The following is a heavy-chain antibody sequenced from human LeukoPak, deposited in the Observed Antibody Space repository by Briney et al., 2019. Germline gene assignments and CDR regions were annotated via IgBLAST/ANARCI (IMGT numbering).Heavy chain of an antibody. V-gene: IGHV4-31*03. J-gene: IGHJ5*02. CDR3: ARFVSPEYYDFWSGPNWFDP. CDR1: GGSISSGGYY. D-gene: IGHD3-3*01. CDR2: IYYSGST. Sequence: PSETLSLTCTVSGGSISSGGYYWSWIRQHPGKGLEWIGYIYYSGSTYYNPSLKSRVTISVDTSKNQFSLKLSSVTAADTAVYYCARFVSPEYYDFWSGPNWFDPWGQGTLVTVSS.